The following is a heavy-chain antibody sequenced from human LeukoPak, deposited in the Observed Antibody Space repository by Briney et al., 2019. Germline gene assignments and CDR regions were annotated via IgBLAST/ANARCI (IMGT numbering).Heavy chain of an antibody. CDR1: GGSFSGYY. J-gene: IGHJ4*02. V-gene: IGHV4-34*01. Sequence: SETLSLTCAVYGGSFSGYYWSWIRQPPGKGLEWVGEINHSGGTNYNPSLKSRVTIPLDTSKSQFSLKVRYVTAADTAVYYCARGLNDSWTGENYWGQGTLVTVSS. CDR2: INHSGGT. CDR3: ARGLNDSWTGENY. D-gene: IGHD3-3*01.